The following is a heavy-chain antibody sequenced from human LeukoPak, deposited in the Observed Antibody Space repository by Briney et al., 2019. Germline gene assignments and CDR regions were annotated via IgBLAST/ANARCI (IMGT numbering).Heavy chain of an antibody. CDR2: ISFDENNQ. CDR1: GFTFNSYT. D-gene: IGHD1-1*01. V-gene: IGHV3-30*04. Sequence: QPGRSLRLSCAASGFTFNSYTIHWVRQAPGKGLEWVAVISFDENNQFYTDSVKGRFTISRDNSKNTLYLQMNSLRAEDTAVYYCAKRFTTGTTNWFDPWGQGTLVTVSS. CDR3: AKRFTTGTTNWFDP. J-gene: IGHJ5*02.